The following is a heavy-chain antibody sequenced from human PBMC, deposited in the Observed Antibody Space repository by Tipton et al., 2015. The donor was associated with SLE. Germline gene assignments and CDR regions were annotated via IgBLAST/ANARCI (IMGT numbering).Heavy chain of an antibody. CDR1: GDSISRYY. CDR2: INHRGST. Sequence: TLSLTCTVSGDSISRYYWDWIRQPPGKGVEWIGEINHRGSTNYNPSLKSRVTISVDTSKNQFSLKLSSVTAADTAVYYCARDHGAARPPDYWGQGTLVTVSS. V-gene: IGHV4-34*01. D-gene: IGHD6-6*01. CDR3: ARDHGAARPPDY. J-gene: IGHJ4*02.